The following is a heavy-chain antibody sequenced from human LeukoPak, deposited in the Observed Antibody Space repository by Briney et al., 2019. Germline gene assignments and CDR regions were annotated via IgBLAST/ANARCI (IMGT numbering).Heavy chain of an antibody. CDR2: INWNGDST. J-gene: IGHJ4*02. CDR1: GFTFDDYG. V-gene: IGHV3-20*04. CDR3: ATVYDSGGYYFNY. D-gene: IGHD3-22*01. Sequence: GGSLRLACAASGFTFDDYGMSWVRQAPEKGLEWVSGINWNGDSTGYADSVKGRFTISRDNAKNSLYLQMNSLRAEDTAVDFCATVYDSGGYYFNYWGQGTPVTVSS.